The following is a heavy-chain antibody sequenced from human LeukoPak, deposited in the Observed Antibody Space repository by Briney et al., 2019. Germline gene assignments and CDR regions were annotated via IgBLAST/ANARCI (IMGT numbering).Heavy chain of an antibody. CDR3: ARDAGFTVAGHDY. V-gene: IGHV1-2*06. CDR2: TDPDNVGT. D-gene: IGHD6-19*01. CDR1: GFSFTAHY. J-gene: IGHJ4*02. Sequence: GASVKVSCKTSGFSFTAHYLHWIRQAPGQGLEWMGQTDPDNVGTKYAPKFQGRVTMTRDTSISTAYMELSRLRSDDTAVYYCARDAGFTVAGHDYWGQGTLVTVSS.